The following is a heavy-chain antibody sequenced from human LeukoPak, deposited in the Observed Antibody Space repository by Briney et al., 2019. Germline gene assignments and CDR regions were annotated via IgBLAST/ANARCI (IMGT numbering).Heavy chain of an antibody. CDR2: ISSDSGYI. CDR1: GFIFSDYS. CDR3: ARVHCSGRGCFQRYDGFHI. V-gene: IGHV3-21*01. Sequence: GGSLRLSCAASGFIFSDYSMNWVRQAPGKGLEWGSSISSDSGYIYYADSVRGRFTVSRDNAKSSLFLQMNSLRDDDTAVYYCARVHCSGRGCFQRYDGFHIWGQGTVVTVSS. J-gene: IGHJ3*02. D-gene: IGHD2-15*01.